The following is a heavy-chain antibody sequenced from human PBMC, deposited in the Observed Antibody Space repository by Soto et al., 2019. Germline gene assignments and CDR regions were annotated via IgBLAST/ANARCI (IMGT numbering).Heavy chain of an antibody. CDR2: ISWNSGYI. V-gene: IGHV3-9*01. CDR1: GFTFDDYA. CDR3: AKAPSLSGGFDY. D-gene: IGHD3-16*01. J-gene: IGHJ4*02. Sequence: EVQLVESGGGLVQPGRSLRLSCAASGFTFDDYAMHWVRQAPGKGLEWVSGISWNSGYIIYADSVKGRFTISRDNAKNSLYLQMNSLRAEDTALYYCAKAPSLSGGFDYWGQGTLVTVSS.